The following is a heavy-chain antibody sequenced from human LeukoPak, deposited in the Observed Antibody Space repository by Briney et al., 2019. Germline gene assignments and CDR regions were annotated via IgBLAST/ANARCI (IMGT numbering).Heavy chain of an antibody. CDR1: GFTFSSYS. CDR3: AKDLVPYMNNYFDY. CDR2: ISWNSGSI. J-gene: IGHJ4*02. D-gene: IGHD1/OR15-1a*01. V-gene: IGHV3-9*01. Sequence: PGGSLRLSCAASGFTFSSYSMNWVRQAPGKGLEWVSGISWNSGSIGYADSVKGRFTISRDNAKNSLYLQMNSLRAEDTALYYCAKDLVPYMNNYFDYWGQGTLVTVSS.